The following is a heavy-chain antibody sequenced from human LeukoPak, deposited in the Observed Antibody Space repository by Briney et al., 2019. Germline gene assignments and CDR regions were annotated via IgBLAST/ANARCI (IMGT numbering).Heavy chain of an antibody. CDR3: ARAWYSSSWLDY. J-gene: IGHJ4*02. CDR1: GGSISSYY. D-gene: IGHD6-13*01. Sequence: SETLSLTCTVTGGSISSYYWSWIRQPPGKGLEWIGEINHSGSTNYNPSLKSRVTISVDTSKNQFSLKLSSVTAADTAVYYCARAWYSSSWLDYWGQGTLVTVSS. CDR2: INHSGST. V-gene: IGHV4-34*01.